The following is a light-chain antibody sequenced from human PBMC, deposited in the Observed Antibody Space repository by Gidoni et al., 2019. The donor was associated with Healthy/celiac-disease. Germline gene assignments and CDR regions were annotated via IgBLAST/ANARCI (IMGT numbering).Light chain of an antibody. Sequence: DIVMTQSPLSLPVTPGEPASISCRSSQSLLHSNGYNYLDLYLQKTGQSPQLLIYLGSNRASGVPDRLSGSGTGTDFTLKISRGGAEDVGVDNCMRALQTTSWTFXXXTKVEIK. CDR2: LGS. V-gene: IGKV2-28*01. J-gene: IGKJ1*01. CDR1: QSLLHSNGYNY. CDR3: MRALQTTSWT.